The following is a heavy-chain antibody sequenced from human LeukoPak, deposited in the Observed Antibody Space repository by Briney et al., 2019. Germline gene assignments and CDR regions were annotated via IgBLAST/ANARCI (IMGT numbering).Heavy chain of an antibody. Sequence: ASVRVSCTASGYTFTDYHIHWVRQAPGQGLEWMAWINPNSGGTNYAETFHGRLTTTRDTSISTAFMELSGLRSDDTAVYYCTRFMHVAVAGTPHFDYWGQGALVTVSS. V-gene: IGHV1-2*02. D-gene: IGHD6-19*01. J-gene: IGHJ4*02. CDR3: TRFMHVAVAGTPHFDY. CDR2: INPNSGGT. CDR1: GYTFTDYH.